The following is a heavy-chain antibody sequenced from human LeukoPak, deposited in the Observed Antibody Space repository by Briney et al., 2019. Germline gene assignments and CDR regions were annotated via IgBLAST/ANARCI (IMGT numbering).Heavy chain of an antibody. CDR2: IYPGDSDT. J-gene: IGHJ6*02. CDR1: GYSSTSYW. CDR3: ARHGSGSSDYYGMNV. Sequence: GESLKISCKGSGYSSTSYWIGWVRQMPGKGLEWMGIIYPGDSDTRYSPSFQGQVTISADRSISTAYLQWSSLKASDTAMYYCARHGSGSSDYYGMNVWGQGTTVTVSS. D-gene: IGHD3-10*01. V-gene: IGHV5-51*01.